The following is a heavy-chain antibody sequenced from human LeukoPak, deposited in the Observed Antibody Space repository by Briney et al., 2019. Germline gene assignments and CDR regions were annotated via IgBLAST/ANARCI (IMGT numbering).Heavy chain of an antibody. V-gene: IGHV3-74*01. Sequence: PGGSLRLSCAASGFTFTTYWMHWVRQAPGKGLVWVSHINSDGSITSYADSVKGRFTISRDNAKVTLYLQMNSLRAEDTAVYYCARDAVDTANAVWGQGTTVTVSS. J-gene: IGHJ6*02. CDR3: ARDAVDTANAV. CDR2: INSDGSIT. D-gene: IGHD5-18*01. CDR1: GFTFTTYW.